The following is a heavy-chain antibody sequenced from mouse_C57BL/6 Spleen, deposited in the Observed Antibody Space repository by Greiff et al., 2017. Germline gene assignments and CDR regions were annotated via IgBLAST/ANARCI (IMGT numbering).Heavy chain of an antibody. CDR1: GYTFTSYW. D-gene: IGHD2-4*01. J-gene: IGHJ4*01. CDR3: ARSGDYDYDGGYAMDY. Sequence: QVQLQQPGTELVKPGASVKLSCKASGYTFTSYWMHWVKQRPGQGLEWIGNINPSNGGTNYNEKFKSKATLTVDKSSSTAYMQLSSRTSEDSAVYYCARSGDYDYDGGYAMDYWGQGTSVTVSS. CDR2: INPSNGGT. V-gene: IGHV1-53*01.